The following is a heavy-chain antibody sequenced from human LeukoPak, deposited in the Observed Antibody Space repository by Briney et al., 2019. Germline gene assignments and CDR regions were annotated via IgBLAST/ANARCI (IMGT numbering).Heavy chain of an antibody. CDR1: GYTFTSYD. D-gene: IGHD3-3*01. J-gene: IGHJ4*02. CDR3: ARRLGFLEWLLDY. Sequence: ASVKVSCKASGYTFTSYDINWVRQATGKGLEWMGWMNPNSGNTGYAQKFEGRVTITRNTSISTAYMDLSSLRSEDTAVYYCARRLGFLEWLLDYWGQGTLVTVSS. CDR2: MNPNSGNT. V-gene: IGHV1-8*03.